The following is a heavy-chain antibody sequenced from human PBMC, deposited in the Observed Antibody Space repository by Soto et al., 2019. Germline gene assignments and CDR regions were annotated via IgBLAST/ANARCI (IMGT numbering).Heavy chain of an antibody. Sequence: SETLSLTCSVSGDSVSSDRYFWTWIRQPPGKGLEWIAYISYTGDTNYNPSLKSRVTISVDTSRNQFSLTLTSVTTADTAVYFCARIVVGATVDLWGQGSLVTVSS. CDR3: ARIVVGATVDL. CDR2: ISYTGDT. J-gene: IGHJ5*02. V-gene: IGHV4-61*01. D-gene: IGHD1-26*01. CDR1: GDSVSSDRYF.